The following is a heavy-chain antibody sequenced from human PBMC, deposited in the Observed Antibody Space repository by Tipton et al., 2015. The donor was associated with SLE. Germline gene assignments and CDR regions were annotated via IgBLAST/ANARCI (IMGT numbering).Heavy chain of an antibody. Sequence: TLSLTCNVSGVSISSSYWSWIRPPAGKGLEWIGRIYTSGATDDNPSLKSRVTMSVDMSKNQIFLKMTSVTAADSAVYFCARVWLNNAFDIWGQGTRVTVSS. CDR1: GVSISSSY. V-gene: IGHV4-4*07. D-gene: IGHD2/OR15-2a*01. CDR3: ARVWLNNAFDI. CDR2: IYTSGAT. J-gene: IGHJ3*02.